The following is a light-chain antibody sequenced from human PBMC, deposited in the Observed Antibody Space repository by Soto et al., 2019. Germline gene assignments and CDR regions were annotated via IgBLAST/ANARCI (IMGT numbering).Light chain of an antibody. Sequence: EIVMTQSPDTLSVSPGESPTLSCRARQSISNNLAWYQQKPGQAPRLLLYGASTRTTGIPARFSGSGSGTEFTLTISSLQSEDFAVYYCQQYNNWPYTFAQGTKLEI. V-gene: IGKV3-15*01. CDR2: GAS. CDR3: QQYNNWPYT. CDR1: QSISNN. J-gene: IGKJ2*01.